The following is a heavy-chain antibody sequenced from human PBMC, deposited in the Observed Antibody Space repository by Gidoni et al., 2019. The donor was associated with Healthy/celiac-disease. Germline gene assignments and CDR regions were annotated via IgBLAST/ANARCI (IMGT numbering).Heavy chain of an antibody. CDR3: ARNLYYDFWSGYYPHRYYYYGMDV. J-gene: IGHJ6*04. CDR1: GGYFSGYY. Sequence: QVQLHQWGAGLLKPSETLSLTCAVYGGYFSGYYWICIRQPPGKGLEWIGEIKHSGSTNYNPSLKSRVTISVDTSKNQFSLKLSSVTAADTAVYYCARNLYYDFWSGYYPHRYYYYGMDVWGKGTTVTVSS. CDR2: IKHSGST. D-gene: IGHD3-3*01. V-gene: IGHV4-34*01.